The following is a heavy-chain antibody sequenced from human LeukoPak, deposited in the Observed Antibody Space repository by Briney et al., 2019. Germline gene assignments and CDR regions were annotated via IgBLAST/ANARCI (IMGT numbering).Heavy chain of an antibody. CDR3: AKGSAAARPYYFDY. J-gene: IGHJ4*02. Sequence: GGSLRLSCAASGFTFGSSAMSWVRQVPGKGLEWVSGISASGGSTYYADSVRGRFTISRDNSKNTLYVQMNSLRDEDTAEYYCAKGSAAARPYYFDYWGQGSLVTVSS. CDR2: ISASGGST. CDR1: GFTFGSSA. D-gene: IGHD6-13*01. V-gene: IGHV3-23*01.